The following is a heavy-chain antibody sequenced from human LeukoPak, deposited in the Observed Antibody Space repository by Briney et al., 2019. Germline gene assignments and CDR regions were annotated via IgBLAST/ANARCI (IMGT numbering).Heavy chain of an antibody. V-gene: IGHV1-24*01. Sequence: ASVKVSCKASGYTFTSYYMHWVRQAPGKGLEWMGGFDPEVGETIYAQKFQGRVTMTEDTSTDTAYMELSSLRSEDTAVYYCAASIYYYDSSGYQNWGQGTLVTVSS. J-gene: IGHJ4*02. CDR3: AASIYYYDSSGYQN. CDR2: FDPEVGET. CDR1: GYTFTSYY. D-gene: IGHD3-22*01.